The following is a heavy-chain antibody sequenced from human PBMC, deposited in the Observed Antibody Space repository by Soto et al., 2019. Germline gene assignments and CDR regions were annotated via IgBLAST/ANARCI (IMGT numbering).Heavy chain of an antibody. CDR2: IYYSGST. Sequence: QLQLQESGPGLVKPSETLSLTCTFSGGSISSSRYYWGWIRQPPGKGPEWIGSIYYSGSTHYSPSLNSRVTVSVDTSKNQFSLRLSSVTAADTAVYYCASASRDDGYNRGPFDYWGQGTLVTVSS. V-gene: IGHV4-39*01. J-gene: IGHJ4*02. CDR1: GGSISSSRYY. CDR3: ASASRDDGYNRGPFDY. D-gene: IGHD3-10*01.